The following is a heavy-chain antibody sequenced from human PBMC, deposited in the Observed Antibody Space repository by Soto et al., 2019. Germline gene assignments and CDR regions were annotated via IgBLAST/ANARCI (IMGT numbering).Heavy chain of an antibody. CDR2: IYYSGNT. CDR3: ARGYCSSTSCYEFDD. D-gene: IGHD2-2*01. V-gene: IGHV4-59*01. CDR1: SGSISSYY. Sequence: SETLSLTCTVSSGSISSYYWNWIRQPPGKGLEWIGSIYYSGNTNYSPSLKSRVTISVDTSKKQFSLKLTPVTAADTAMYYCARGYCSSTSCYEFDDWGQGTLVTVSS. J-gene: IGHJ4*02.